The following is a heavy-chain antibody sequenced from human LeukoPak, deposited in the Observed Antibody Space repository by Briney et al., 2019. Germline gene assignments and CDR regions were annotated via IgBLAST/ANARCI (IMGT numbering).Heavy chain of an antibody. J-gene: IGHJ5*02. CDR2: IYYSGST. CDR3: ARRTATGRFDP. V-gene: IGHV4-39*01. CDR1: GGXISGSSYN. D-gene: IGHD1-1*01. Sequence: PSETLSLTCTVSGGXISGSSYNCVWIRQPPGKGLEWLGTIYYSGSTYYNPSLKSRVTISVDTSKNQFSLNLGSVTAADTAVYYCARRTATGRFDPWGQGTLVTVSS.